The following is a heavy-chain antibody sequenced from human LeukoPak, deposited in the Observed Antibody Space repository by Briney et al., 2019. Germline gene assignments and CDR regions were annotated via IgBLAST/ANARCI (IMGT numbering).Heavy chain of an antibody. J-gene: IGHJ4*02. V-gene: IGHV4-59*08. CDR3: ARQGRGQSGSYDY. Sequence: SETLSLTCTVSGGSISSYYWSWVRQPPGKGMEWVGYIYYSGSTNYNPSLKSRVTISVETSKNQFSLNLSSVTAADTAVYYCARQGRGQSGSYDYWGQGTLVTASS. CDR1: GGSISSYY. D-gene: IGHD1-26*01. CDR2: IYYSGST.